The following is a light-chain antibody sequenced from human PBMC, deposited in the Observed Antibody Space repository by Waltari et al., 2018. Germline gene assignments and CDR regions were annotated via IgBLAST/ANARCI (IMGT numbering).Light chain of an antibody. J-gene: IGKJ1*01. CDR3: QKYERLPAT. CDR1: QSVGRS. V-gene: IGKV3-20*01. CDR2: DVS. Sequence: EIVLTQSPGTLSLSPGERATLSCRASQSVGRSLVWYQQKPGQAPRLLIYDVSRRATGIPDRFSGSGYWTDFSLTISRLEPEDFAVYYCQKYERLPATFGQGTTVEIK.